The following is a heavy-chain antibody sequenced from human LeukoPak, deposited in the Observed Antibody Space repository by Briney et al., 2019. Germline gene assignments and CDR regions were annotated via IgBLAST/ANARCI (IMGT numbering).Heavy chain of an antibody. CDR2: ISYDGSNK. V-gene: IGHV3-30*18. D-gene: IGHD2-21*01. CDR3: AKDSVGMSGHWYFDL. J-gene: IGHJ2*01. Sequence: GGSLRLSCAASGFTFSSYGMHWVRQAPGKGLEWVAVISYDGSNKYYADSVKGRFTISRDNSKNTLYLQMNSLRAEDTAVYYCAKDSVGMSGHWYFDLWGRGTLVTVSS. CDR1: GFTFSSYG.